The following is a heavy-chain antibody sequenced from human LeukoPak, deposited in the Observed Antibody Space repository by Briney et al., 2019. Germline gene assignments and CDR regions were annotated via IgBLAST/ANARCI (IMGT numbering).Heavy chain of an antibody. V-gene: IGHV1-18*01. Sequence: GASVKASCKASGYTFTSYGISWVRQAPGQGLEWMGWISAYNGNTNYAQKLQGRVTMTTDTSTSTAYMELRSLRSDDTAVYYCAREVVVVAATGESGMDVWGKGTTVTVSS. CDR3: AREVVVVAATGESGMDV. J-gene: IGHJ6*03. CDR1: GYTFTSYG. CDR2: ISAYNGNT. D-gene: IGHD2-15*01.